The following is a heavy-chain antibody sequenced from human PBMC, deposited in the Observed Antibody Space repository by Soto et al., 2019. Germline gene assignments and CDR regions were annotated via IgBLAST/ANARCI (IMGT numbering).Heavy chain of an antibody. J-gene: IGHJ3*01. Sequence: PGGSLTLSCSASGFTFLSYAMHWVRQAPGKGLEYVSAIGSNGGSTYYADSVKGRFTISRDNSKNTLYLQMSSLRAEDTAMYYRVQDQDRTYASNDAFDLWGQGTMVTVSS. CDR1: GFTFLSYA. CDR3: VQDQDRTYASNDAFDL. V-gene: IGHV3-64D*06. D-gene: IGHD2-2*01. CDR2: IGSNGGST.